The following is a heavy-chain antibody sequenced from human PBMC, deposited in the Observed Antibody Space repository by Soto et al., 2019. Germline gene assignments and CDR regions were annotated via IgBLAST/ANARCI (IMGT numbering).Heavy chain of an antibody. D-gene: IGHD1-26*01. CDR1: GFTFSSYS. CDR2: ISSSSSYI. J-gene: IGHJ6*02. V-gene: IGHV3-21*01. Sequence: GGSLRLSCAASGFTFSSYSMNWVRQAPGKGLEWVSSISSSSSYIYYADSVKGRFTISRDNAKNSLYLQMNSLRAEDTAVYYCARGFYVKCLLSGMDVWGPGTTVTVSS. CDR3: ARGFYVKCLLSGMDV.